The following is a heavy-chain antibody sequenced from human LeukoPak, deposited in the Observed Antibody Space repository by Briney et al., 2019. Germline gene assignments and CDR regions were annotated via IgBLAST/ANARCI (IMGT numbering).Heavy chain of an antibody. Sequence: PGGSLRLSCTASGFTFVDYWIHWVRQAPGKGLVWVSRINNDGGGTIYADCVRGRFTISRDNAKNSLYLQMNSLRAEDTAVYYCAKVTPFVPAAMERYQYFDYWGQGTLVTVSS. D-gene: IGHD2-2*01. CDR1: GFTFVDYW. CDR2: INNDGGGT. CDR3: AKVTPFVPAAMERYQYFDY. J-gene: IGHJ4*02. V-gene: IGHV3-74*01.